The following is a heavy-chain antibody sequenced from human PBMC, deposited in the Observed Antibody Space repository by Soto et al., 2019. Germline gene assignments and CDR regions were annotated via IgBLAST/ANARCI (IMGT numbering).Heavy chain of an antibody. V-gene: IGHV1-3*01. CDR3: ARVSGISVAEV. Sequence: QVQLVQSGAEVKKPGASVKVSCKASGYTFTSYAMHWVRQAPEQRLEWMGWINAGNGNTKYSQKFQGRVTITRDTFASTAYMELSSLRSEDTAVFYCARVSGISVAEVWGQGTLVTVSS. D-gene: IGHD6-19*01. CDR1: GYTFTSYA. CDR2: INAGNGNT. J-gene: IGHJ4*02.